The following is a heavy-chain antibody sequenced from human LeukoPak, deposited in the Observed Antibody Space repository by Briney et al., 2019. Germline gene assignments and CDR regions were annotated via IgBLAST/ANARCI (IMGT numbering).Heavy chain of an antibody. J-gene: IGHJ4*02. CDR3: AKDGWLTMIVVVITTGYFDY. Sequence: GGSLRLSCAASGFTFSSYEMNWVRQAPGKGLEWVSYISSSGSTIYYADSVKGRFTISRDNSKNTLYLQMNSLRAEDTAVYYCAKDGWLTMIVVVITTGYFDYWGQGTLVTVSS. V-gene: IGHV3-48*03. D-gene: IGHD3-22*01. CDR2: ISSSGSTI. CDR1: GFTFSSYE.